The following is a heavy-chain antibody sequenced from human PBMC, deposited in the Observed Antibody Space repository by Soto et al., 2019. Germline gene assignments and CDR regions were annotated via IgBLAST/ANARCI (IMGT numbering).Heavy chain of an antibody. Sequence: GVSLILSCGASGFTFSSYGMNWVRQAPGKGLEWVSYISSSSSTIYYADSVKGRFTISRDNAKNSLYLQMNSLRDEDTAVYYCARGLMANSGSYFLSLDYWGQGTLVTVSS. CDR2: ISSSSSTI. V-gene: IGHV3-48*02. CDR1: GFTFSSYG. D-gene: IGHD3-10*01. J-gene: IGHJ4*02. CDR3: ARGLMANSGSYFLSLDY.